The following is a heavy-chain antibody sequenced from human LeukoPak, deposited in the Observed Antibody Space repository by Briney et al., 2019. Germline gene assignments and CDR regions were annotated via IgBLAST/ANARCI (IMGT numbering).Heavy chain of an antibody. V-gene: IGHV3-69-1*01. J-gene: IGHJ4*02. D-gene: IGHD3-3*01. CDR3: ARDWRLDY. Sequence: GGSLRLSCAASGFSLTHYAMNWVRQAPGKGLEWVSDISGSGSTHYADSVKGRFTISRDNAKDTLYLQMNSLRAEDTAVYYCARDWRLDYWGQGTLVTVSS. CDR2: ISGSGST. CDR1: GFSLTHYA.